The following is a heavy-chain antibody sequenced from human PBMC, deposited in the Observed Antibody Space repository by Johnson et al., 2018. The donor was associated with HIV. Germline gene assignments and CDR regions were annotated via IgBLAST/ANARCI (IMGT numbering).Heavy chain of an antibody. CDR1: GFIFSSYG. J-gene: IGHJ3*02. V-gene: IGHV3-30*02. CDR3: ARDDTLGYCSGGSCPGAFDI. D-gene: IGHD2-15*01. CDR2: IRYDGSNR. Sequence: QVQLVESGGGVVQPGGSLRLSCAASGFIFSSYGMHWVRQAPGKGLQWVAFIRYDGSNRYYADSVKGRFTISRDNSKNTLYLQMNSLRAEDTAVYYCARDDTLGYCSGGSCPGAFDIWGQGTMVTVSS.